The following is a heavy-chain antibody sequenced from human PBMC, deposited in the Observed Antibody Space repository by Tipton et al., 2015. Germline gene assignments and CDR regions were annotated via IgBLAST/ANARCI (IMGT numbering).Heavy chain of an antibody. CDR3: ACHDYDLLTRDYQTVDY. CDR2: ISHSGST. CDR1: AYSISTDYY. D-gene: IGHD3-9*01. Sequence: TLSLTCAVSAYSISTDYYWVWIRQPPGKGLEWIGTISHSGSTYYTPSLKSRLTISADTSKNQFSLRLSSVTAADTAVYYCACHDYDLLTRDYQTVDYWGQGTVVTVSS. V-gene: IGHV4-38-2*01. J-gene: IGHJ4*02.